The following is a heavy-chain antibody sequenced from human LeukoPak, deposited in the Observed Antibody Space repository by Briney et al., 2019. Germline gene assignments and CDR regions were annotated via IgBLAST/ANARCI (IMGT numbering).Heavy chain of an antibody. Sequence: ASVKVSCKASGGTFSSYAISWVRQAPGQGLEWMGWISANDGKTHYSERHQGRVTMSTDTVTSTAYMELRSLRSDDTAVYYCARELHVERDDYWGQGTLVTVSS. J-gene: IGHJ4*02. V-gene: IGHV1-18*01. CDR1: GGTFSSYA. CDR2: ISANDGKT. D-gene: IGHD1-1*01. CDR3: ARELHVERDDY.